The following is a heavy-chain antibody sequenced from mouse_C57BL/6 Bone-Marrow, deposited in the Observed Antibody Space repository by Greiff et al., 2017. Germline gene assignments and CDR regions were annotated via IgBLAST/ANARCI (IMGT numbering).Heavy chain of an antibody. V-gene: IGHV1-9*01. Sequence: QVQLQQSGAELMKPGASVKLSCKATGYTFTGYWIEWVKQRPGHGLEWIGWIYPGSGNTKYNEKFKGKATLTADTSSSTAYMQLSSLTSEDSAVYYCARRILRYAMDYWGQGTSVTVSS. J-gene: IGHJ4*01. CDR3: ARRILRYAMDY. CDR1: GYTFTGYW. CDR2: IYPGSGNT. D-gene: IGHD1-1*01.